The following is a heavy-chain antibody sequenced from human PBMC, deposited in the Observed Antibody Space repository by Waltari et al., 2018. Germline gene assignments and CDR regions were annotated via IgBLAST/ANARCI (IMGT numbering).Heavy chain of an antibody. CDR2: IYSGGST. J-gene: IGHJ4*02. CDR3: ARGKYYYDSSGYEALAEGYYFDY. D-gene: IGHD3-22*01. V-gene: IGHV3-53*01. Sequence: EVQLVESGGGLIQPGGSLRLSCAASGFTVSSNYMSWVRQAPGKGLEWVSVIYSGGSTYYADPVKRRLTISRDNSKNTLYLQMNSLRAEDTAVYYCARGKYYYDSSGYEALAEGYYFDYWGQGTLVTVSS. CDR1: GFTVSSNY.